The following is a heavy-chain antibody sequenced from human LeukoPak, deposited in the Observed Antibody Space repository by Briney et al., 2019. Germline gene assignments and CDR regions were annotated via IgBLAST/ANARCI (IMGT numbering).Heavy chain of an antibody. CDR3: AKDLVAAAGNNWFDP. CDR2: INSDGSST. J-gene: IGHJ5*02. Sequence: QPGGSLRLSCAASGFGFSSYWMHWVRQAPGKGLVWVSRINSDGSSTSYADSVKGRFTISRDNAKNTLYLQMNSLRAEDTAVYYCAKDLVAAAGNNWFDPWGQGTLVTVSS. D-gene: IGHD6-13*01. V-gene: IGHV3-74*01. CDR1: GFGFSSYW.